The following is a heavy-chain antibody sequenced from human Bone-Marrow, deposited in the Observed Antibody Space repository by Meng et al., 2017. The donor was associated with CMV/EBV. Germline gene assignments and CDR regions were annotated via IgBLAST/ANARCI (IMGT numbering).Heavy chain of an antibody. V-gene: IGHV1-24*01. CDR2: FDPEDGET. Sequence: ASVKVSCKVSGYTLTELSMHWVRQAPGKGLEWMGGFDPEDGETIYAQKFQGRVTMTEDTSTDTAYMELRSLRSDDTAVYYCARGSSGWYWYYFDYWGQGTLVTVSS. CDR3: ARGSSGWYWYYFDY. J-gene: IGHJ4*02. D-gene: IGHD6-19*01. CDR1: GYTLTELS.